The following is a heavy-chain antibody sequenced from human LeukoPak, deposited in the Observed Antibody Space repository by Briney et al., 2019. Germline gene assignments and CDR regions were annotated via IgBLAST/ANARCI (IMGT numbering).Heavy chain of an antibody. CDR1: GFTFSSYE. CDR2: ISRSGSIT. CDR3: ARDSTGWYSRLD. D-gene: IGHD6-19*01. J-gene: IGHJ4*02. V-gene: IGHV3-48*03. Sequence: GGSLRLSCAASGFTFSSYEMNWVRQAPGQGLEWVSYISRSGSITSYADSVKGRFTISRDNAKNSLYLQMNSLRVEDSAVYFCARDSTGWYSRLDWGQGTLVTVSS.